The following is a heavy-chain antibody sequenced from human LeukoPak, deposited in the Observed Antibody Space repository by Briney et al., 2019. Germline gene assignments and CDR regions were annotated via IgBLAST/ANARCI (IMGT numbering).Heavy chain of an antibody. J-gene: IGHJ4*02. CDR3: AGLNDDYDRANFDY. Sequence: GGSLRLSCAASGFTFSRYWMTWVRQAPGTGLELVANIKEDGSEKYYVDSVKGRFTISRDNAKNSLYLQMNSLRAEDTAVYYCAGLNDDYDRANFDYWGQGTLVTVSS. CDR1: GFTFSRYW. V-gene: IGHV3-7*01. D-gene: IGHD4-17*01. CDR2: IKEDGSEK.